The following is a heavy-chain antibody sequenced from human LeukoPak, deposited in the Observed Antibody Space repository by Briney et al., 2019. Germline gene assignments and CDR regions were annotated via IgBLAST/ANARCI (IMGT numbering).Heavy chain of an antibody. CDR3: ARDASIFGVLGEVDY. J-gene: IGHJ4*02. CDR2: IIPILGIA. Sequence: ASVKVSCKASGGTFSSYAISWVRQAPGQGLEWMGRIIPILGIANYAQKFQGRVTITADKSTSTAYMELSSLRSEDTAVYYCARDASIFGVLGEVDYWGQGTLVTVSS. CDR1: GGTFSSYA. D-gene: IGHD3-3*01. V-gene: IGHV1-69*04.